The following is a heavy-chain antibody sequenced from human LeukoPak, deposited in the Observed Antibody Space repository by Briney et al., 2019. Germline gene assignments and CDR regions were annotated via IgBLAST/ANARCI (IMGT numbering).Heavy chain of an antibody. V-gene: IGHV1-2*02. J-gene: IGHJ6*03. Sequence: ASVKVSCKASGYTFTDHFIHWVRQAPGQGLEWMGWINPNSGGTNYAQKFQGRVTMTRDTSISTAYMELSRLRSDDTAVYYCAREGIAAAGPYYYYYMDVWGKGTTVTVSS. CDR1: GYTFTDHF. CDR2: INPNSGGT. D-gene: IGHD6-13*01. CDR3: AREGIAAAGPYYYYYMDV.